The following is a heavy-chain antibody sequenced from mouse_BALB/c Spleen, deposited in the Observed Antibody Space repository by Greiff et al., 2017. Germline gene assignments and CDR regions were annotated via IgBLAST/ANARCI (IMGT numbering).Heavy chain of an antibody. CDR3: ARSSGTYYFDY. CDR1: GYTFTSYW. CDR2: IDPSDSYT. V-gene: IGHV1-69*02. J-gene: IGHJ2*01. D-gene: IGHD4-1*01. Sequence: VQLQQSGPELVKPGASVKLSCKASGYTFTSYWMHWVKQRPGQGLEWIGEIDPSDSYTNYNQKFKGKATLTVDKSSSTAYMQLSSLTSEDSAVYYCARSSGTYYFDYWGQGTTLTVSS.